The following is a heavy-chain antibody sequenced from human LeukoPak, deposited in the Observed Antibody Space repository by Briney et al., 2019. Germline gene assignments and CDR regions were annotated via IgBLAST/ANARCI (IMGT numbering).Heavy chain of an antibody. CDR2: IYYSGST. Sequence: SETLSLTCTVSGGSISSSSYYWGWIRQPPGKGLEWIGGIYYSGSTYYNPSLKSRVTISVDTSENQFSLKLSSVTAADTAVYYCARQRQQLVKRIDYWGQGTLVTVSS. CDR1: GGSISSSSYY. CDR3: ARQRQQLVKRIDY. J-gene: IGHJ4*02. D-gene: IGHD6-13*01. V-gene: IGHV4-39*01.